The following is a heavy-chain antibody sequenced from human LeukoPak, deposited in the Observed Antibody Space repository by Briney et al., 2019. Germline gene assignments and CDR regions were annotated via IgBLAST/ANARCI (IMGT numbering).Heavy chain of an antibody. CDR3: ARDYYTSGSTPDY. Sequence: GGSLRLSCAASEFTFSRYAMHWVRQAPGKGLQWVGVIYYDGNNKFYADSVKGRFTISRDTSKNTLYLEMNSLRAEDTAVYYCARDYYTSGSTPDYWGQGTLVTVSS. J-gene: IGHJ4*02. V-gene: IGHV3-33*08. CDR1: EFTFSRYA. CDR2: IYYDGNNK. D-gene: IGHD3-10*01.